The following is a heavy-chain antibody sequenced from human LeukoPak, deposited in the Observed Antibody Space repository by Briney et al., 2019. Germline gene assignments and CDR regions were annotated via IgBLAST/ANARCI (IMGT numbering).Heavy chain of an antibody. V-gene: IGHV1-8*03. CDR1: GYTFTSYD. J-gene: IGHJ6*03. D-gene: IGHD6-13*01. CDR2: MNPNSGNT. CDR3: ARGRQSSSWNYMDV. Sequence: ASVKVSCKASGYTFTSYDINWVRQATGQGLEWMGWMNPNSGNTGYAQKFQGRVTITRNTSISTAYMELSSLRSEDTAVYYCARGRQSSSWNYMDVWGKGTTVTVSS.